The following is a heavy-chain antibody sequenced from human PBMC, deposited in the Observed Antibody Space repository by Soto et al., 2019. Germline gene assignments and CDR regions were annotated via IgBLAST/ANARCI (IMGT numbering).Heavy chain of an antibody. CDR2: INPNSGGT. CDR1: GYTFTGYY. V-gene: IGHV1-2*02. D-gene: IGHD4-17*01. Sequence: SVKVSCRASGYTFTGYYMHWVRQAPVQGLEWMGWINPNSGGTNYAQKFQGRVTMTRDTSISTAYMELSRLRSDDTAVYYCARDMVEDCGDFYFDYWGQGTLVTVSS. CDR3: ARDMVEDCGDFYFDY. J-gene: IGHJ4*02.